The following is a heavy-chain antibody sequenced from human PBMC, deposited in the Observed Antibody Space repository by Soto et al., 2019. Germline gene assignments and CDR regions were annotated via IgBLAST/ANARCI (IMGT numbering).Heavy chain of an antibody. CDR3: ARDQYYYDSSGYSPFDY. CDR2: IGSSGTTI. V-gene: IGHV3-48*02. Sequence: GGSLRLSCAASGFSFNTYSMNWVRQAPGKGLEWVSYIGSSGTTIYYADSVKGRFTISRDNAKNSLYLQMNSLRDEDTAVYYCARDQYYYDSSGYSPFDYWGQGTLVTVSS. J-gene: IGHJ4*02. D-gene: IGHD3-22*01. CDR1: GFSFNTYS.